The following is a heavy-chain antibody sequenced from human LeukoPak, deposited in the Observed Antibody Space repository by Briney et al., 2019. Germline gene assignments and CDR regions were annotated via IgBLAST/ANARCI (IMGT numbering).Heavy chain of an antibody. D-gene: IGHD3-22*01. Sequence: GGSLRLSCAASGFTFSSYAMSWVRPAPGKGLEWVSAISGNGGSTSYADSVKGRFTISRDNSRNTVYLQMNSLRVDDTAVYYCARGTDYFDSSGYSYFAYWGQGTLATVSS. J-gene: IGHJ4*02. CDR3: ARGTDYFDSSGYSYFAY. CDR1: GFTFSSYA. V-gene: IGHV3-23*01. CDR2: ISGNGGST.